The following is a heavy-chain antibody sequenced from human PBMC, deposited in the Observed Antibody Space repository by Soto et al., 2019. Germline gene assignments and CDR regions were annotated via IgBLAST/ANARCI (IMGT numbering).Heavy chain of an antibody. CDR3: ARPRDWSSTSFYGSRDP. CDR2: IYYRGST. CDR1: GGSISSYY. V-gene: IGHV4-59*08. D-gene: IGHD2-2*01. Sequence: SETLSLTCTVSGGSISSYYWSWIRQPPGKELEWIGYIYYRGSTNYNPSPKSRVTISVDTSKNQFSLKLSSVTAADPSVYYCARPRDWSSTSFYGSRDPWGQGTLVTVSS. J-gene: IGHJ5*02.